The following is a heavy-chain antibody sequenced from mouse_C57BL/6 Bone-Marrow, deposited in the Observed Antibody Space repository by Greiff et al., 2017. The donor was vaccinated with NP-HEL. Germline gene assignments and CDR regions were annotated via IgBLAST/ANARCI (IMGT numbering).Heavy chain of an antibody. Sequence: EVKLMESGGGLVQPGGSLKLSCAASGFTFSDYYMYWVRQTPEKRLEWVAYISNGGGSTYYPDTVKGRFTISRDNAKNTLYLQMSRLKSEDTAMYYCARQGGYYYGSSYYFDYWGQGTTLTVSS. D-gene: IGHD1-1*01. CDR1: GFTFSDYY. J-gene: IGHJ2*01. CDR3: ARQGGYYYGSSYYFDY. CDR2: ISNGGGST. V-gene: IGHV5-12*01.